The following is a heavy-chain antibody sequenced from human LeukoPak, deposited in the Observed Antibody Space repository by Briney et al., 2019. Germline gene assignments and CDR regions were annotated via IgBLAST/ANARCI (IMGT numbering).Heavy chain of an antibody. CDR3: ARDVSGRGDFDY. CDR1: GFTVSSNY. J-gene: IGHJ4*02. V-gene: IGHV3-53*01. D-gene: IGHD1-26*01. CDR2: IYSGGST. Sequence: PGGSLRLSCAASGFTVSSNYMSWVRQAPGKGLEWVSVIYSGGSTYYADSVKGRFTISRDNSKNTLYLQMNSLRAEDTAVYYCARDVSGRGDFDYCGQGTLVTVSS.